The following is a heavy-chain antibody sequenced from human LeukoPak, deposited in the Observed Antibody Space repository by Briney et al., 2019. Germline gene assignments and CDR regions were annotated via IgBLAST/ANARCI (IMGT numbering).Heavy chain of an antibody. D-gene: IGHD6-13*01. CDR2: IYYSGST. J-gene: IGHJ4*02. CDR1: GGSISSGDYY. Sequence: PSETLSLTCTVSGGSISSGDYYWSWIRQPPGKGLGWIGYIYYSGSTYYNPSLKSRVTISVDTSKNQFSLKLSSVTAADTAVYYCASLGIAAAGRVDYWGQGTLVTVSS. V-gene: IGHV4-30-4*08. CDR3: ASLGIAAAGRVDY.